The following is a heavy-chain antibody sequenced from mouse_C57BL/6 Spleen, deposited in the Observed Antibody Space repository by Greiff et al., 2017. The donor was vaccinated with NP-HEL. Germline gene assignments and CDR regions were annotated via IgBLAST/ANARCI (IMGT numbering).Heavy chain of an antibody. V-gene: IGHV8-8*01. J-gene: IGHJ4*01. CDR3: ARISNYAGDYAMDY. Sequence: QVTLKVSGPGILQPSQTLSLTCSFSGFSLSTFGMGVGWIRQPSGKGLEWLAHIWWDDDKYYNPALKSRPTISKDTSKNQVFLKITNVDTADTATYYCARISNYAGDYAMDYWGQGTSVTVSS. CDR1: GFSLSTFGMG. CDR2: IWWDDDK. D-gene: IGHD2-5*01.